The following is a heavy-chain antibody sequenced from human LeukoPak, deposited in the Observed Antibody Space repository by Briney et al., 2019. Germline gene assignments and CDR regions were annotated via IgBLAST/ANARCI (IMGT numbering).Heavy chain of an antibody. CDR3: ARETALIAGRFDP. Sequence: SETLSLTCAVYGGSLSGYYWSWIRQPPGKGLEWFGEINHSGSTNYNPSLKSRVTISVDTSKNRFSLKLSSVTAADTAVFYCARETALIAGRFDPWGQGTLVTVSS. D-gene: IGHD1-14*01. CDR2: INHSGST. J-gene: IGHJ5*02. V-gene: IGHV4-34*01. CDR1: GGSLSGYY.